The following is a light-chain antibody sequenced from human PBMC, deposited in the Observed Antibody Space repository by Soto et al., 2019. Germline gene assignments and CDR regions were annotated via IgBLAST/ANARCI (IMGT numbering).Light chain of an antibody. Sequence: QSVLTQPASVSGSPGQSVTISCTATTSDIGDYKYVSWYQQHPGKAPKLVIYEVSNRPLGVSNRFSGSKSGNAASLTISGLQAEDEADYYCSSYRGTITVFGGGTQLTVL. CDR3: SSYRGTITV. CDR1: TSDIGDYKY. V-gene: IGLV2-14*01. J-gene: IGLJ3*02. CDR2: EVS.